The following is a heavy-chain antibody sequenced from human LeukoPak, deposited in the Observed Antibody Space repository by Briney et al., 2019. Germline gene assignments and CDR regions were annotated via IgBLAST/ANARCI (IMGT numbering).Heavy chain of an antibody. CDR2: INHSGST. J-gene: IGHJ5*02. CDR1: GGSISSYY. CDR3: AIHIVVVPAAKKKSWFDP. D-gene: IGHD2-2*01. Sequence: SETLSLTCPVSGGSISSYYLSWLRQPPWRGLEGIGEINHSGSTNYNPYLKSRVTISVDTSKNQFSLKLSSVTAADTAVFYCAIHIVVVPAAKKKSWFDPWGQGTLVTVSS. V-gene: IGHV4-34*01.